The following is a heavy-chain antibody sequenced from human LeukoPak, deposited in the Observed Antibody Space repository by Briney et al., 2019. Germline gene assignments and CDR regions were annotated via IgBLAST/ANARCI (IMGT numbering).Heavy chain of an antibody. CDR2: TSSSSSYI. Sequence: GGSLRLSCAASGFTFSSYSMNWVRQAPGKGLEWVSSTSSSSSYIYYADSVKGRFTISRDNAKNSLYLQMNSLRAEDTAVYYCARWLQLRNFDYWGQGTLVTVSS. CDR3: ARWLQLRNFDY. J-gene: IGHJ4*02. D-gene: IGHD5-24*01. CDR1: GFTFSSYS. V-gene: IGHV3-21*01.